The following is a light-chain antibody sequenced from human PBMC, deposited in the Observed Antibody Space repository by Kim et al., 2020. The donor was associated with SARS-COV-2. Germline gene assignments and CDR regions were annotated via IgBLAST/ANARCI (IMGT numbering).Light chain of an antibody. J-gene: IGKJ3*01. Sequence: GDRVTITCQASQDIERYLNWFQQKPGKAPKLLIYDASNLEFGVPSRFSGSGSGTHFSFTITSLHPEDVATYYCQQSDKLPLTFGPGTKVDIK. V-gene: IGKV1-33*01. CDR1: QDIERY. CDR3: QQSDKLPLT. CDR2: DAS.